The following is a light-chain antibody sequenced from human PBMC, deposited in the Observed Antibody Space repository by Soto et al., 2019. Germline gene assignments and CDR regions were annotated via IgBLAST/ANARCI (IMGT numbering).Light chain of an antibody. CDR3: QQFYTTPT. CDR2: WAS. J-gene: IGKJ1*01. V-gene: IGKV4-1*01. Sequence: DIVMTQSPDSLAVSLGERATINCKSSQSILHSPNNKDALTWYQQKPGQPPKLLINWASTRESGVPDRFSGAGSGTDFTLTISSLQAEDVAVYYCQQFYTTPTFGQGTRVEFK. CDR1: QSILHSPNNKDA.